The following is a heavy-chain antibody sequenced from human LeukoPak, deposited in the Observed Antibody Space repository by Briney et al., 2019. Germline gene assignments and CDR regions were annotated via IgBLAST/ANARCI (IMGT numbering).Heavy chain of an antibody. D-gene: IGHD6-19*01. J-gene: IGHJ4*02. CDR2: IYYSGST. Sequence: SETLSLTCTVSGGSISSGGYYWSWIRQHPGKGLEWIGYIYYSGSTYYNPSLKSRVTISVDTSKNQFSLKLSSVTAADTAVYYCARAVAVTAGVVLWGQGTLVTVSS. CDR1: GGSISSGGYY. V-gene: IGHV4-31*03. CDR3: ARAVAVTAGVVL.